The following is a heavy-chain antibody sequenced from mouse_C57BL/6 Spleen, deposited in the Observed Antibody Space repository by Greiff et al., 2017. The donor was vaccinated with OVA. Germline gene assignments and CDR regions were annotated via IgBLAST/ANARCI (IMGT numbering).Heavy chain of an antibody. D-gene: IGHD1-1*01. V-gene: IGHV5-17*01. CDR2: ISSGSSTI. J-gene: IGHJ4*01. Sequence: EVQVVASGGGLVNPGGSLKLSCAASGFTFSDYGMHWVRQAPEKGLEWVAYISSGSSTIYSADTVKGRFNISRDNAKKTLFLQMTSLRSEDTAMYYCAMWTVAASGAMDYWGQGTSVTVSA. CDR3: AMWTVAASGAMDY. CDR1: GFTFSDYG.